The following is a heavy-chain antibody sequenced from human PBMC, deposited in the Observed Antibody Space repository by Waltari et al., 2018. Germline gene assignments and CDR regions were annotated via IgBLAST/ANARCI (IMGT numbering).Heavy chain of an antibody. CDR2: INPSGGST. CDR3: ASDTGALWMDV. Sequence: QVQLVQSGAEVKKPGASVKISCKTSEYTFTSSYVHWVRQAPGQGLEWMGIINPSGGSTIYAQKFQGRVTMTRVTSTSTVYMELSSLRSEDTAVYYCASDTGALWMDVWGQGTTVTVSS. J-gene: IGHJ6*02. CDR1: EYTFTSSY. D-gene: IGHD2-21*01. V-gene: IGHV1-46*01.